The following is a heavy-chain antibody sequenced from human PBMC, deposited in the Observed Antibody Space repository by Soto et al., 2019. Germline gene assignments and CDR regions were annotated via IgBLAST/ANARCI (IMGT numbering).Heavy chain of an antibody. CDR1: GDSITSDKYY. V-gene: IGHV4-39*01. D-gene: IGHD3-9*01. CDR2: IYFRGNT. Sequence: QLPLQESGPGLVKPSETLSLTCSVSGDSITSDKYYWGWIRQPPGKGLEWIGSIYFRGNTYYNPSLQSRVTISLDKSMSQFSLKLNSVTAADSAVYFCGRLEGLATISYYFDFWGQGALVTVSS. J-gene: IGHJ4*02. CDR3: GRLEGLATISYYFDF.